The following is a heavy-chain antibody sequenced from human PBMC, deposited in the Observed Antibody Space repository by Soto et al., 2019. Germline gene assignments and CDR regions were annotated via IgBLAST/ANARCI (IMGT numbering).Heavy chain of an antibody. CDR3: AQAMTDLLYYFDY. V-gene: IGHV4-34*01. CDR2: INHSGST. CDR1: GGSFSGYY. Sequence: SETPSLTCAVYGGSFSGYYWSWIRQPPGKGLEWIGEINHSGSTNYNPSLKSRVTISVDTSKNQFSLKLSSVTAADTAVYYCAQAMTDLLYYFDYWGQGTLVTVSS. J-gene: IGHJ4*02. D-gene: IGHD2-15*01.